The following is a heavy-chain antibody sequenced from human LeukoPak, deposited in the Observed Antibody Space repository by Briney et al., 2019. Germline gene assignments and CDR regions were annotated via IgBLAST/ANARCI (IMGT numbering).Heavy chain of an antibody. Sequence: PSETLSLTCTVSGGSISSYYWSWLRQPPGKGLEWIGEINHSGSTNYNPSLKSRVTISVDTSKNQFSLKLSSVTAADTAVYYCARHLGGSYYYDSSGFNHPDYWGQGTLVTVSS. J-gene: IGHJ4*02. V-gene: IGHV4-34*01. D-gene: IGHD3-22*01. CDR3: ARHLGGSYYYDSSGFNHPDY. CDR1: GGSISSYY. CDR2: INHSGST.